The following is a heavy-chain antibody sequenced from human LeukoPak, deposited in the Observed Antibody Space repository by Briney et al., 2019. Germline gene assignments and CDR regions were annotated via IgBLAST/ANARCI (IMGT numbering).Heavy chain of an antibody. V-gene: IGHV3-66*01. CDR3: ARAPARDY. Sequence: VRQAPGXGLEWVSVIYSGGSTYYADSVKGRFTISRDNSKNTLYLQMNSLRAEDTAVYYCARAPARDYWGQGTLVTVS. D-gene: IGHD6-25*01. J-gene: IGHJ4*02. CDR2: IYSGGST.